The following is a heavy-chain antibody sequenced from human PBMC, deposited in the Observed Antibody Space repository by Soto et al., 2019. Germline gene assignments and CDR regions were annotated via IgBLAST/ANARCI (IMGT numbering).Heavy chain of an antibody. Sequence: GGSLRLSCAASGFTFSNAWMSWVRQAPGKGLEWVGRIKSKTDGGTTDYAAPVKGRFTISRDDSKNTLYLQMNSLKTEDTAVYYCTTQISTVTTGNYYYYMDVWGKGTTVTVSS. D-gene: IGHD4-17*01. CDR1: GFTFSNAW. CDR3: TTQISTVTTGNYYYYMDV. J-gene: IGHJ6*03. CDR2: IKSKTDGGTT. V-gene: IGHV3-15*01.